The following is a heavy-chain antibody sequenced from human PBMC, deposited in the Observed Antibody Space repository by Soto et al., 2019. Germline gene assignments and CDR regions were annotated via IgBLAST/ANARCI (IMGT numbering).Heavy chain of an antibody. CDR3: ARARFSLAAIHDAFDI. CDR1: GGTFSSYA. J-gene: IGHJ3*02. D-gene: IGHD2-21*02. CDR2: IIPIFGTA. Sequence: QVQLVQSGAEVKKPGSSVKVSCKASGGTFSSYAISWVRQAPGQGLEWMGGIIPIFGTANYAQTFQGRVTITADESTSTAYMELSSLRSEDTAVYYCARARFSLAAIHDAFDIWGQGTMVTVSS. V-gene: IGHV1-69*01.